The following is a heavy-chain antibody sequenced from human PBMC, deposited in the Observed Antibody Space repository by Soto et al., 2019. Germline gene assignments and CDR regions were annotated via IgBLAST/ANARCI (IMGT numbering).Heavy chain of an antibody. D-gene: IGHD3-3*01. CDR2: ISAYNGNT. J-gene: IGHJ4*02. CDR1: GYTFTSYG. CDR3: ARDSIDFWSGYYMVDY. Sequence: GASVKVSCKASGYTFTSYGISWVRQAPGQGLEWMGWISAYNGNTNYAQKLQGRVTMTTDTSTSTAYMELRSLRSDDTAVFYCARDSIDFWSGYYMVDYWGQGTLVTVSS. V-gene: IGHV1-18*01.